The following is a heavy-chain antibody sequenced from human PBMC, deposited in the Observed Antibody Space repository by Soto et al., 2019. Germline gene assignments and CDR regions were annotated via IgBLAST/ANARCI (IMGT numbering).Heavy chain of an antibody. D-gene: IGHD6-13*01. Sequence: QVQLVQSGAEVKKPGSSVKVSCKASGGTFRSYAISWVRQAPGQGLEWMGGITPIFGTANYAQKFQGRVTITADESTSTAYMELSSLRSEDTAVYYCARDPIAAAPYYYGMDVWGQGTTVTVSS. CDR1: GGTFRSYA. CDR3: ARDPIAAAPYYYGMDV. CDR2: ITPIFGTA. V-gene: IGHV1-69*12. J-gene: IGHJ6*02.